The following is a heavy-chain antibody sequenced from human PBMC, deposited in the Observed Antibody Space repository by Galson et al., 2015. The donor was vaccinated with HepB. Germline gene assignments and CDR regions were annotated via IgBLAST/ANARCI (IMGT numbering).Heavy chain of an antibody. CDR1: GYTFTSYA. V-gene: IGHV1-3*01. Sequence: SVKVSCKASGYTFTSYAMHWVRQAPGQRLEWMGWINAGNGNTKYSQKFQGRVTITRDTSASTAYMELSSLRSEDTAVYYCAREGYGDPPFDYWGQGTLVTVSS. CDR3: AREGYGDPPFDY. CDR2: INAGNGNT. D-gene: IGHD4-17*01. J-gene: IGHJ4*02.